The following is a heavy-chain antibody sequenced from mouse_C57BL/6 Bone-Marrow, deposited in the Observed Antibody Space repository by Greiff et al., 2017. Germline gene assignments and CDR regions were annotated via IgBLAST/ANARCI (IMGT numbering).Heavy chain of an antibody. Sequence: VQLQQSGPELVKPGASVKISCKASGYTFTDYYMNWVKQSHGKSLEWIGDINPNNGGTSYNQKFKGKATLTVDKSSSTAYMELRSLTSEDSAVYYCARTTMITTGYFDVWGTGTTVTVSS. D-gene: IGHD2-4*01. CDR2: INPNNGGT. V-gene: IGHV1-26*01. CDR3: ARTTMITTGYFDV. CDR1: GYTFTDYY. J-gene: IGHJ1*03.